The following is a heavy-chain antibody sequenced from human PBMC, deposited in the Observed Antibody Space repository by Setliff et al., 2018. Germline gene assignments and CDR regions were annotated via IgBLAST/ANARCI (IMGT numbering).Heavy chain of an antibody. CDR1: GFTFSKYW. J-gene: IGHJ4*02. CDR3: ARDPTYYYGPGSDY. CDR2: INGDGTIT. Sequence: GGSLRLSCGGYGFTFSKYWMYWVRQVPGKGLVWVSRINGDGTITNYADSVKGRFTISRDNAKNTLYLQMNSLRGEDTAVYFCARDPTYYYGPGSDYWGQGTLVTVSS. D-gene: IGHD3-10*01. V-gene: IGHV3-74*01.